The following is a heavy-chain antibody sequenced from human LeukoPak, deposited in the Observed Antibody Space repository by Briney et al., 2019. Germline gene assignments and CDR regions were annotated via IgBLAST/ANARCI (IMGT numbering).Heavy chain of an antibody. J-gene: IGHJ5*02. V-gene: IGHV4-59*08. CDR1: GGSISSYY. D-gene: IGHD6-19*01. CDR2: IYYSGST. CDR3: AIHSTSGWNWFDP. Sequence: SETLSLTCTVSGGSISSYYWRWLRQPPGKGLEGFGYIYYSGSTNYNPSLKSRVTISVDTTKNQFSLKLSSVTHPNTAVHHCAIHSTSGWNWFDPWGQGTLVTVSS.